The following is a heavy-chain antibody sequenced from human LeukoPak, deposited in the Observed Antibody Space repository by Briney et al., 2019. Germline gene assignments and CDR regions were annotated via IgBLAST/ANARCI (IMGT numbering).Heavy chain of an antibody. Sequence: ASVKVSCKASGYTFTSYGISWVRQAPGQGLEWMGWISAYNGNTNYAQKLQGRVTMTTDTSTSTAYMELRSLRSDDTAVYYCARDPDYYGSVGGYFDYWGQGTLVTVSS. CDR2: ISAYNGNT. CDR1: GYTFTSYG. V-gene: IGHV1-18*01. D-gene: IGHD3-10*01. CDR3: ARDPDYYGSVGGYFDY. J-gene: IGHJ4*02.